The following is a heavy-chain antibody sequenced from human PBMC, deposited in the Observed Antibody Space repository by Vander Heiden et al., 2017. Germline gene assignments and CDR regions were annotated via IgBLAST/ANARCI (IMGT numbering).Heavy chain of an antibody. V-gene: IGHV3-30*18. J-gene: IGHJ6*02. CDR1: GFTFSSYG. Sequence: QVQLVESGGGVVQPGRSLRLPCAASGFTFSSYGMHWVRQAPGKGLEWVAVISYDGSNKYYADSVKGRFTISRDNSKNTLYLQMNSLRAEDTAVYYCAKPELTGDYYYYGMDVWGQGTTVTVSS. CDR2: ISYDGSNK. CDR3: AKPELTGDYYYYGMDV. D-gene: IGHD7-27*01.